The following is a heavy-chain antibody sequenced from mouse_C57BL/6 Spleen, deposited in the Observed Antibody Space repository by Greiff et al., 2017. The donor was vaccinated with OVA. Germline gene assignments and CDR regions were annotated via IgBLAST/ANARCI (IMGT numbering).Heavy chain of an antibody. Sequence: VQLQQSGAELVKPGASVKISCKASDYAFSSYWMNWVKQRPGKGLEWIGQIYPGDGDTNYNGKFKGKATLTADKSSSTAYMQLSSLTSEDSAVYFCARGEDGYYVMFAYWGQGTLVTVSA. CDR1: DYAFSSYW. J-gene: IGHJ3*01. CDR3: ARGEDGYYVMFAY. V-gene: IGHV1-80*01. CDR2: IYPGDGDT. D-gene: IGHD2-3*01.